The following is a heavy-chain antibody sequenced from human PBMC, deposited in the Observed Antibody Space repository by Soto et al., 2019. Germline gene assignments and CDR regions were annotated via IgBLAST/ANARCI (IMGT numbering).Heavy chain of an antibody. D-gene: IGHD3-3*01. V-gene: IGHV1-69*11. J-gene: IGHJ6*02. CDR2: IIPFIGTA. CDR3: ARGGGLNDFWTALPHYYYGMDV. CDR1: GGTFSSYA. Sequence: SVKVSCKASGGTFSSYAISWVRQAPGQGLEWMGRIIPFIGTANYAQKFQGRVTITADESTSTAYMELTSLRSEDTAVSYCARGGGLNDFWTALPHYYYGMDVWGQGTTVTVSS.